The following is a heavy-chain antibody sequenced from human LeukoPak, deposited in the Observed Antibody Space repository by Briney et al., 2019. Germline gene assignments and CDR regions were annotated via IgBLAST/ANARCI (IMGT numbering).Heavy chain of an antibody. Sequence: ASVKVSCKASGYTFTSYYMHWVRQASGQGLEWRGIINPSGCSTGYAQKLQGRVSMARDTATSTVYMELSRLRSVDTAVYDCARDRYYGSGSYMVPWGQGTLVTVSS. D-gene: IGHD3-10*01. V-gene: IGHV1-46*01. CDR2: INPSGCST. J-gene: IGHJ5*02. CDR3: ARDRYYGSGSYMVP. CDR1: GYTFTSYY.